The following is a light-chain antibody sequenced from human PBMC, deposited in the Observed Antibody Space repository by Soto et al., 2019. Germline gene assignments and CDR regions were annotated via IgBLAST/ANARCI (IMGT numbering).Light chain of an antibody. CDR3: SAWDDNIYGPV. CDR1: SSDIGSNP. Sequence: QSVLTQPPSASGTPGQRVAISCSGGSSDIGSNPINWYLHLPGAAPKLLIYRDHQRPSGVPDRFCGSKSGTSASLTISGLQSEDEADYFCSAWDDNIYGPVFGGGTTLTVL. V-gene: IGLV1-44*01. J-gene: IGLJ2*01. CDR2: RDH.